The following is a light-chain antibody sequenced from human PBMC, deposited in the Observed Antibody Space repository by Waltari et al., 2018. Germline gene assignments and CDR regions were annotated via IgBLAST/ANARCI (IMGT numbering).Light chain of an antibody. CDR3: QVWDRATAV. CDR1: ALAPKY. V-gene: IGLV3-1*01. J-gene: IGLJ2*01. CDR2: QDT. Sequence: SYEVTQATSVSVSPGQTTTITCSCDALAPKYVSWYQQKAGQSPRLLIYQDTQRPLGIPERFSASNGWSTATLTISGTQSVDEAVYYCQVWDRATAVFGGGTRLTVL.